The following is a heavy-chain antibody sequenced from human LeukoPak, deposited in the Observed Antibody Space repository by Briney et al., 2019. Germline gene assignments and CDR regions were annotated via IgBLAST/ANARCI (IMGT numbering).Heavy chain of an antibody. Sequence: PGGSLRLSCAASGFSLTTYEMNWVCRAPRKGLEWVSYISSSGDSIYYADSVKGRFTISRDNATISLSLQMNSLRAEDTAIYYWARDRRVGATWSVGAFDIWGQGTTVTVSS. CDR1: GFSLTTYE. V-gene: IGHV3-48*03. J-gene: IGHJ3*02. CDR2: ISSSGDSI. CDR3: ARDRRVGATWSVGAFDI. D-gene: IGHD1-26*01.